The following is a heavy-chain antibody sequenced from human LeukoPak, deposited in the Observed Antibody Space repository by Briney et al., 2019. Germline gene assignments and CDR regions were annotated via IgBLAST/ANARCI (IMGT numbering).Heavy chain of an antibody. J-gene: IGHJ4*02. CDR2: IYDSGST. V-gene: IGHV4-59*01. CDR1: GGSISSYY. D-gene: IGHD1-26*01. CDR3: AKVQLVGAKMISPFDY. Sequence: SETLSLTCTVSGGSISSYYWSWIRQPPGKGLEWIGYIYDSGSTNYNPSLKSRVTISVDTSKNQFSLKLSSVTAADTAVYYCAKVQLVGAKMISPFDYWGQGTLVTVSS.